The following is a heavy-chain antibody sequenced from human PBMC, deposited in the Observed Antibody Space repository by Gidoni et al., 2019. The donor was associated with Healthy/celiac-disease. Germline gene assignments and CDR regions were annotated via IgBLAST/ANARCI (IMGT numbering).Heavy chain of an antibody. Sequence: QLQLQESGPGLVKPSETLSLTCTVSGGSISSSSYYWGWIRQPPGKGLEWIGSIYYSGSTYYNPSLKSRVTISVDTSKNQFSLKLSSVTAADTAVYYCARCGSYYYYFDYWGQGTLVTVSS. D-gene: IGHD1-26*01. CDR3: ARCGSYYYYFDY. CDR2: IYYSGST. J-gene: IGHJ4*02. CDR1: GGSISSSSYY. V-gene: IGHV4-39*01.